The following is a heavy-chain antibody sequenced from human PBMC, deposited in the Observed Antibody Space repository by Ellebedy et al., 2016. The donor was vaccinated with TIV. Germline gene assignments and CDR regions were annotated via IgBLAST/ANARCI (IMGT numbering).Heavy chain of an antibody. Sequence: ASVKVSCXPSGYTFITHGISWVRQAPGQGLEWTGWISAYNGNTKYAQKFHDRVTMTTDTSTSTAYMELRMLRSDDTAVYYCARDLGITMAPYYFDYWGQGTLVTVSS. V-gene: IGHV1-18*01. CDR1: GYTFITHG. J-gene: IGHJ4*02. CDR3: ARDLGITMAPYYFDY. CDR2: ISAYNGNT. D-gene: IGHD6-19*01.